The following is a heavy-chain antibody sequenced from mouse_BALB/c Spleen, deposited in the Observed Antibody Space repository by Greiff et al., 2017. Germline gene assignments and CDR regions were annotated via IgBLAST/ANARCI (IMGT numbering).Heavy chain of an antibody. CDR3: TIYYDYDFDY. D-gene: IGHD2-4*01. Sequence: VQLQQPGAELVRPGASVKLSCKASGYTFTSYWINWVKQRPGQGLEWIGNIYPSDSYTNYNQKFKDKATLTVDKSSSTAYMQLSSPTSEDSAVYYCTIYYDYDFDYWGQGTTLTVSS. CDR1: GYTFTSYW. CDR2: IYPSDSYT. V-gene: IGHV1-69*02. J-gene: IGHJ2*01.